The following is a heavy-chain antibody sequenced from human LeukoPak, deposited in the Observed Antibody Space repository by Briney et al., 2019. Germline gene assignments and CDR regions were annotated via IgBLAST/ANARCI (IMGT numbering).Heavy chain of an antibody. CDR3: AAIRFLEWTTFDY. Sequence: SETLSLTCTGSGYSISSGYYWGWIRQPPGKGLEWIGSIYHSGSTYYNPSLKSRVTISVDTSKNQFSLKLSSVTAADTAVYYCAAIRFLEWTTFDYWGQGTLVTVSS. V-gene: IGHV4-38-2*02. CDR1: GYSISSGYY. J-gene: IGHJ4*02. CDR2: IYHSGST. D-gene: IGHD3-3*01.